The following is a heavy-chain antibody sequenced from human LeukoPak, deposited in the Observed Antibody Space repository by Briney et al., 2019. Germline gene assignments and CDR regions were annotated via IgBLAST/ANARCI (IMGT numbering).Heavy chain of an antibody. V-gene: IGHV1-46*01. CDR1: GYTFTSYY. CDR2: INPTGDST. CDR3: ARDNSVGDNAWWFDP. Sequence: ASVKVSCKASGYTFTSYYMHWVRQAPGQGLEWMGLINPTGDSTGYAQKFQGRVTMTRDMSTSTDYMELSSLRSEDTAIYYCARDNSVGDNAWWFDPWGQGTLVTVSS. D-gene: IGHD1-26*01. J-gene: IGHJ5*02.